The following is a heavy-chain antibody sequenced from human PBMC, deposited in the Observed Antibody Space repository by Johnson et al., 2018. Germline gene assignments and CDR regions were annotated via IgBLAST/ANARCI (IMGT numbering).Heavy chain of an antibody. CDR1: GFTFSGSA. D-gene: IGHD2-15*01. Sequence: VQLQESGGGLVQXGGSLKLSCATSGFTFSGSAMHWVRQASGKGLEWVGRIRSKANNYATAYAASVKGRFTVPRDDSKNTAYLQMNSLKTEDTAVYYGTSDPDLSSGGGDDAFDIWGQGTMVTVSS. J-gene: IGHJ3*02. V-gene: IGHV3-73*02. CDR3: TSDPDLSSGGGDDAFDI. CDR2: IRSKANNYAT.